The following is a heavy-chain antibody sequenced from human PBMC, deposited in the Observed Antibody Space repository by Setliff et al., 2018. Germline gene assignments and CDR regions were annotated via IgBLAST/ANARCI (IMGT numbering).Heavy chain of an antibody. CDR1: GASIRNFY. CDR3: ARTSTGRYFDL. D-gene: IGHD2-2*01. Sequence: PSETLSLTCNVSGASIRNFYWTWIRQPPGKGLEWIGYVHFTGSTNYNPSLKSRVTMSVDTSKSQFSLNLYSVTAADTAVYYCARTSTGRYFDLWGRGTLVTVSS. V-gene: IGHV4-59*08. J-gene: IGHJ2*01. CDR2: VHFTGST.